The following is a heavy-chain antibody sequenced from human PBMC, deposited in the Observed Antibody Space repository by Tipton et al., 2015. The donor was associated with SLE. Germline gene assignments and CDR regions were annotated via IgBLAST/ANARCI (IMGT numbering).Heavy chain of an antibody. Sequence: GSLRLSCAASGFTFSSYAVSWVRQAPGKGLEWVSAISGSGGSTYYADSVKGRFTISRDNSKNTLYLQMNSLRAEDTAVYYCAKVTGVSGNYYLDYWGQGTLVTVSS. CDR2: ISGSGGST. D-gene: IGHD7-27*01. CDR3: AKVTGVSGNYYLDY. CDR1: GFTFSSYA. J-gene: IGHJ4*02. V-gene: IGHV3-23*01.